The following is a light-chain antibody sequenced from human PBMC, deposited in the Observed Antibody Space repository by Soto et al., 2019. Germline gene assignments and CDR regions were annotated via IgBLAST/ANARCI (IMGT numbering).Light chain of an antibody. CDR1: QSVSSSY. Sequence: EIVLTQSPGTLSLSSGERATLSCRASQSVSSSYLAWYQQKPGQAPRLLIYGASSRATGIPDRFSGSGSGTDFTLTISRLEPEDFAMYYCQQYGSSPWTFGQGTKVDIK. CDR3: QQYGSSPWT. V-gene: IGKV3-20*01. CDR2: GAS. J-gene: IGKJ1*01.